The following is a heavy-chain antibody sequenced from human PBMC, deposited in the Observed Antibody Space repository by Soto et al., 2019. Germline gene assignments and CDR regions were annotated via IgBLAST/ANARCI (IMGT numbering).Heavy chain of an antibody. CDR2: IYYSGST. CDR3: ARDRRSQLRFGDRHNWFDP. CDR1: GGSISSGGYY. J-gene: IGHJ5*02. Sequence: QVQLQESGPGLVKPSQTLSLTCTVSGGSISSGGYYWSWIGQPPGKVLEWMGYIYYSGSTYYNPSLKSRVTIAVDTSKNAFSLKLSSVTAADTAVYSCARDRRSQLRFGDRHNWFDPWGQGTLVTVSS. V-gene: IGHV4-31*03. D-gene: IGHD3-10*01.